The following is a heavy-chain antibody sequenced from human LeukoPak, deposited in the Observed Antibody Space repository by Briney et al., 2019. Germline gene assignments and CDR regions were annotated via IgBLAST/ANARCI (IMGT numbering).Heavy chain of an antibody. CDR3: ARRAYYGSGSYSAYNWFDP. Sequence: SETLSLTCTVSGGSISSYYWSWIRQPPGKGLEWIGCIYYSGSTYYNPSLKSRVTISVDTSKNQFSLKLSSVTAADTAVYYCARRAYYGSGSYSAYNWFDPWGQGTLVTVSS. J-gene: IGHJ5*02. D-gene: IGHD3-10*01. CDR1: GGSISSYY. V-gene: IGHV4-59*04. CDR2: IYYSGST.